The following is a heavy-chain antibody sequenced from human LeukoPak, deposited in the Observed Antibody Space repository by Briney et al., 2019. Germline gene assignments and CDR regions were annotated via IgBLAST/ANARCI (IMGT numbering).Heavy chain of an antibody. Sequence: SETLSLTCTVAGGSISSFYWSWIRQPAGKGLEWLGRIYSSGSTNYNPSLKSRITMSVDTPNNQFSLKLSSVTAADTAVYYCARGGSGSFPFDYWGQGTLVTVSS. CDR1: GGSISSFY. D-gene: IGHD1-26*01. J-gene: IGHJ4*02. V-gene: IGHV4-4*07. CDR3: ARGGSGSFPFDY. CDR2: IYSSGST.